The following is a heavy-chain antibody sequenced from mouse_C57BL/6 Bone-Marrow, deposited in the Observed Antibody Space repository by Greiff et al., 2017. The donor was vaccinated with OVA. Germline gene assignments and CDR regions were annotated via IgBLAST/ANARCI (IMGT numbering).Heavy chain of an antibody. Sequence: QVQLQQSGPELVKPGASVKISCKASGYAFSSSWMNWVKQRPGKGLEWIGRIYPGDGDTNYNGKFKGKATLTADKSSSTAYMQLSSLTSEDSAVYFCARAKSLRRDAMDYWGQGTSVTVSS. CDR2: IYPGDGDT. D-gene: IGHD1-2*01. CDR3: ARAKSLRRDAMDY. CDR1: GYAFSSSW. V-gene: IGHV1-82*01. J-gene: IGHJ4*01.